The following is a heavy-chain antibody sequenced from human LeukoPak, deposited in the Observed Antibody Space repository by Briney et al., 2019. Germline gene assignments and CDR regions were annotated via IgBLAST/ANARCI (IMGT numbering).Heavy chain of an antibody. D-gene: IGHD2-15*01. Sequence: SETLSLTCTVSGGYISSYYWSWIRQPPGKGLDWIGYIYYSGSTNYNPSLKSRVNISVDTSKNQFYLKLSSVTAADTAVYYCARDMADIGPNWYFDLWGRGTLVTVSS. CDR3: ARDMADIGPNWYFDL. CDR2: IYYSGST. V-gene: IGHV4-59*01. J-gene: IGHJ2*01. CDR1: GGYISSYY.